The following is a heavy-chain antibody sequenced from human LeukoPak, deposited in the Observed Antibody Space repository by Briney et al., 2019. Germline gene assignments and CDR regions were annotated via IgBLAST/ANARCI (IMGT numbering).Heavy chain of an antibody. Sequence: GESLKISCKGTGYIFTNYWIGWVRQMPGKGLEWMGMISPHDSDTRYSPSFQGQVTISADKSITTAYLQWSSLKASDTAIYYCARRCDSGGYRFWFDPWGQGTLVTVSS. CDR3: ARRCDSGGYRFWFDP. J-gene: IGHJ5*02. V-gene: IGHV5-51*01. D-gene: IGHD3-16*02. CDR1: GYIFTNYW. CDR2: ISPHDSDT.